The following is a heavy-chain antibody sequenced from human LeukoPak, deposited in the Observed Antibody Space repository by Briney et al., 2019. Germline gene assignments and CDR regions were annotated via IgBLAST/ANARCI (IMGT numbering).Heavy chain of an antibody. Sequence: PGRSLRLSCAASGFIISDYYMSWIRQAPGKGLEWLSYSSTSGSTISYADSVKGRFTISRDNAKNSLYLQMNSLRAEDTAVYYCARESYYYGSGAYDPWGQGTLVTVSS. CDR3: ARESYYYGSGAYDP. CDR2: SSTSGSTI. D-gene: IGHD3-10*01. V-gene: IGHV3-11*01. J-gene: IGHJ5*02. CDR1: GFIISDYY.